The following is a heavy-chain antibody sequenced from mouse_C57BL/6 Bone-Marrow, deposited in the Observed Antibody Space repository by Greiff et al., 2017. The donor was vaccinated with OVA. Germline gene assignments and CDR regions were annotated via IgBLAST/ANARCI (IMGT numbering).Heavy chain of an antibody. CDR3: ARRRFYSNYRYWYFDV. CDR1: GFSLSTSGMG. J-gene: IGHJ1*03. CDR2: IYWDDDK. D-gene: IGHD2-5*01. V-gene: IGHV8-12*01. Sequence: QVQLKESGPGILQSSQTLSLTCSFSGFSLSTSGMGVRWIRQPSGKGLEWLAHIYWDDDKRYNPSLKSRLTISKDTSRNQVFLKITSVDTADTATYYCARRRFYSNYRYWYFDVWGTGTTVTVSS.